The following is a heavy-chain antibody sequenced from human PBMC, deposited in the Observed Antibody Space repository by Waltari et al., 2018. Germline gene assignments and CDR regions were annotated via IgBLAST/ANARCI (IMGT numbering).Heavy chain of an antibody. CDR1: GFTFNTYT. J-gene: IGHJ6*02. CDR3: AGGYSSYYGMDV. D-gene: IGHD6-13*01. CDR2: ISSNSRDI. V-gene: IGHV3-21*02. Sequence: EVQLVESGGGLVKPGGSLRLSCAASGFTFNTYTMNWVRQAPGKGLGWVSSISSNSRDIYYAYSVKGRFTISRDNAKSSLYLQLNSLRAEDTAVYYCAGGYSSYYGMDVWGQGTTVTVSS.